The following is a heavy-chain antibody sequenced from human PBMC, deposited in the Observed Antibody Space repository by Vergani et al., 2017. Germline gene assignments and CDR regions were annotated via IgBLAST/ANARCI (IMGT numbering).Heavy chain of an antibody. V-gene: IGHV4-30-4*08. D-gene: IGHD6-13*01. Sequence: QVQLQESGPGLVKPSQTLSLTCSVSGGSISRNDYYWTWIRQPPGKGLEWLGYIYYSGSTYYNPSLKSRLTMSVDTSKNQFSLGLSSVTPADTAMYYCASKPTGTTWYSVKYYFDFWGQGTLVAVSS. CDR2: IYYSGST. J-gene: IGHJ4*02. CDR1: GGSISRNDYY. CDR3: ASKPTGTTWYSVKYYFDF.